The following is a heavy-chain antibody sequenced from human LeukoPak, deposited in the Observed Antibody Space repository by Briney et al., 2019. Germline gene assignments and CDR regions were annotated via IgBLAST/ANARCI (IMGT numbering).Heavy chain of an antibody. CDR1: GFTFSSYE. Sequence: GGSLRLSCAASGFTFSSYEMNWVRHAPGEGLGWVSYISSSGSTIYYADSVKGRFTISRDNAKNSLYLQMNSLRAEDTAVYYCAELGITMIGGVWGKGTTVTISS. CDR3: AELGITMIGGV. V-gene: IGHV3-48*03. D-gene: IGHD3-10*02. J-gene: IGHJ6*04. CDR2: ISSSGSTI.